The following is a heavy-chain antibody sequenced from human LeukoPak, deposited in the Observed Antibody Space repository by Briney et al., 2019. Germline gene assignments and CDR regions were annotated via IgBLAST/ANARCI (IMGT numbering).Heavy chain of an antibody. J-gene: IGHJ4*02. Sequence: GGSLILSSAASGVTYINYAMSWVRQAPGKGLAWVSAIGDRGGATSCADSVKGRFTISRDNSKNTLYLQMNSLRADDTAVYYCANRSCGGGSCNLDYWARGTVVIVTS. CDR2: IGDRGGAT. CDR3: ANRSCGGGSCNLDY. CDR1: GVTYINYA. D-gene: IGHD2-15*01. V-gene: IGHV3-23*01.